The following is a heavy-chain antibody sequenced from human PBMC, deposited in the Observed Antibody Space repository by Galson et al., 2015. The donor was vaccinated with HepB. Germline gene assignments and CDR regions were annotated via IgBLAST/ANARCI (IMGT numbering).Heavy chain of an antibody. CDR3: AKDGSRVSGFDWFGSHYYYYMDV. J-gene: IGHJ6*03. D-gene: IGHD3-9*01. V-gene: IGHV3-30*18. CDR2: ISYDGSNK. CDR1: GFTFSSYG. Sequence: SLRLSCAASGFTFSSYGMHWVRQAPGKGLEWVAVISYDGSNKYYADSVKGRFTISRDNSKNTLYLQMNSLRAEDTAVYYCAKDGSRVSGFDWFGSHYYYYMDVWGKGTTVTVSS.